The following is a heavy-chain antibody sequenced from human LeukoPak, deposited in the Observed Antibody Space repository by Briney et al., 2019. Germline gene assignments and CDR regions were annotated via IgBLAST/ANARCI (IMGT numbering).Heavy chain of an antibody. Sequence: SETLSLTCTVSGGSISSYYWSWIRQPPGKGLEWIGYIYYSGSTNYNPSLKSRVTISVDTSKNQFSLKLSSVTAADTAVYYCARAPIGRDAFDIWGQGTMVAVSS. CDR3: ARAPIGRDAFDI. J-gene: IGHJ3*02. CDR1: GGSISSYY. CDR2: IYYSGST. V-gene: IGHV4-59*01. D-gene: IGHD3-10*01.